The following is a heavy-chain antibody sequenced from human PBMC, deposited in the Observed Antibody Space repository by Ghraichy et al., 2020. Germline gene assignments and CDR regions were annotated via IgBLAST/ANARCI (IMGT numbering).Heavy chain of an antibody. CDR2: ISYDGTNK. Sequence: GGSLRLSCAASGFTFSSYGMHWVRQAPGKGLEWVAVISYDGTNKYYADSVKGRFTISRDNSKNTVYLQMNSLRAEDTAVYYCAKGRRSSSWGYYYYYMDVWGKGTTVTVSS. J-gene: IGHJ6*03. CDR1: GFTFSSYG. D-gene: IGHD6-13*01. V-gene: IGHV3-30*18. CDR3: AKGRRSSSWGYYYYYMDV.